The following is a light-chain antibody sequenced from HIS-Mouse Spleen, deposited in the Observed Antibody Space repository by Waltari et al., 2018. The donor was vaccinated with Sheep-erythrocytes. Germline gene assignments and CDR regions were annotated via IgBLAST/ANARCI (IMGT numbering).Light chain of an antibody. Sequence: NNKNYLAWYQQKPGQPPKLLIYWASTRESGVPDRFSGSWSGTDFTLTISSLQAEDVAVYYCQQYYSTLTFGGGTKVEIK. CDR2: WAS. V-gene: IGKV4-1*01. J-gene: IGKJ4*01. CDR1: NNKNY. CDR3: QQYYSTLT.